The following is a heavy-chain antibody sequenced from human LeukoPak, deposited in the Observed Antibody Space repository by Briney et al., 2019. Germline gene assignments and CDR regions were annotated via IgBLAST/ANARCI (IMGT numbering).Heavy chain of an antibody. CDR2: IYYSGST. V-gene: IGHV4-59*12. CDR1: GGSISSYY. Sequence: SETLSLTWTVSGGSISSYYWSWLRQPPGKGLEWIGYIYYSGSTNYNPSLKSRVTISVDTSKNQFSLKLSSVTAADTAVFYCARGRPRSLIVGTTRRSRAFDIWGQGTMVTVSS. CDR3: ARGRPRSLIVGTTRRSRAFDI. D-gene: IGHD1-26*01. J-gene: IGHJ3*02.